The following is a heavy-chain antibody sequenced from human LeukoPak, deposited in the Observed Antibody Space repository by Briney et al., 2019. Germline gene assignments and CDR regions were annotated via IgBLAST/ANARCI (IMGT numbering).Heavy chain of an antibody. CDR1: GFTFSSYA. Sequence: GGSLRLSCAASGFTFSSYAMSWVRQAPGKGLEWVSAISGSGGSTYYADSVKGRFTISRDNSKTTLYLQMNSLRAEDTAVYYCAKGEQWLVQGNFDYWGQGTLVTVSS. D-gene: IGHD6-19*01. CDR2: ISGSGGST. J-gene: IGHJ4*02. CDR3: AKGEQWLVQGNFDY. V-gene: IGHV3-23*01.